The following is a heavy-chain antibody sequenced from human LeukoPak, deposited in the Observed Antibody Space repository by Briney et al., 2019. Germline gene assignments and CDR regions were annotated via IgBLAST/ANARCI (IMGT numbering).Heavy chain of an antibody. CDR2: IYYSGST. Sequence: SETLSLTCTVSGYSISSGYYWGWIRQPPGKGLEWIGYIYYSGSTNYNPSLKSRVTISVDTSKNQFSLKLSSMTAADTAVYYCTRARSSGWGHNFDYWGQGTRVTVSA. CDR1: GYSISSGYY. J-gene: IGHJ4*02. CDR3: TRARSSGWGHNFDY. V-gene: IGHV4-61*01. D-gene: IGHD6-19*01.